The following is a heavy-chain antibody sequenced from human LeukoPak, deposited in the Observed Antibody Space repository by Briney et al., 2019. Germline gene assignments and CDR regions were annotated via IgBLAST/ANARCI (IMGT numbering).Heavy chain of an antibody. Sequence: PGGSLRLSCAASEFSVGSNYMTWVRQAPGKGLEWVSLIYSGGSTYYADSVKGRFTISRDNSKNTLYLQMNSLRAEDTAIYYCARDPYNGNYGDSYYYYMDVWGKGTTVTISS. D-gene: IGHD1-26*01. CDR2: IYSGGST. CDR1: EFSVGSNY. V-gene: IGHV3-66*01. J-gene: IGHJ6*03. CDR3: ARDPYNGNYGDSYYYYMDV.